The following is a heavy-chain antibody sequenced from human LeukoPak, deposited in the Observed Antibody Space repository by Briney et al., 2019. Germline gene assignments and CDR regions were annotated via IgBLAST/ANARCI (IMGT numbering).Heavy chain of an antibody. J-gene: IGHJ6*04. CDR2: ISYDGSNK. CDR1: GFTFSSYA. CDR3: ARVLGLLWFGESFYGTDV. V-gene: IGHV3-30*04. D-gene: IGHD3-10*01. Sequence: GGSLRLSCAASGFTFSSYAMHWVRQAPGKGLEWVAVISYDGSNKYYADSVKGRFTISRDNSKNTLYLQMNSLRAEDTAVYYCARVLGLLWFGESFYGTDVWGKGTTVTVSS.